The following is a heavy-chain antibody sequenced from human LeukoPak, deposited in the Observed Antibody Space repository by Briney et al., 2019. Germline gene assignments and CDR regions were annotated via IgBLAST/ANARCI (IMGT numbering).Heavy chain of an antibody. CDR1: GSSFTSYW. V-gene: IGHV5-10-1*01. D-gene: IGHD6-6*01. CDR2: IDPSDSYT. J-gene: IGHJ4*02. Sequence: PGESLRISCQGSGSSFTSYWISWVRQLPGKGLEWMGRIDPSDSYTNYSPSFQGHVTISADKSISTAYLQWSSLKASDTAMYYCARGGHEYSSSSPFDYWGQGTLVTVSS. CDR3: ARGGHEYSSSSPFDY.